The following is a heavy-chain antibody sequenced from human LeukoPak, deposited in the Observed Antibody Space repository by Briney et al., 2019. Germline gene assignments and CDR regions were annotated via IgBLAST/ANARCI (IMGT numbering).Heavy chain of an antibody. CDR1: GGSISSYY. Sequence: PSETLSLTCTVSGGSISSYYWSWIRQPPGKGLEWIGYIYYSGSTNYNPSLKSRVTISVDTSKNQFSLKLSSVTAADTAVYYCARDRYYGSGSYNWFDPWGQGTLVTVSS. D-gene: IGHD3-10*01. CDR2: IYYSGST. V-gene: IGHV4-59*12. CDR3: ARDRYYGSGSYNWFDP. J-gene: IGHJ5*02.